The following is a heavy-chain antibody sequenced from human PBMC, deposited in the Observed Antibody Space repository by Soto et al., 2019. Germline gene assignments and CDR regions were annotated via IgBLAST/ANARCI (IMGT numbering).Heavy chain of an antibody. V-gene: IGHV1-2*02. CDR3: ARDSEIAVACTRFCAFDI. CDR2: INPNSGGT. D-gene: IGHD6-19*01. J-gene: IGHJ3*02. CDR1: GYTFTGYY. Sequence: GASVKVSCKASGYTFTGYYMHWVRQAPGQGLEWMGWINPNSGGTNYAQKFQGRVTMTRDTSISTAYMELSRLRSDDTAVYYCARDSEIAVACTRFCAFDIWGQGTMVTVSS.